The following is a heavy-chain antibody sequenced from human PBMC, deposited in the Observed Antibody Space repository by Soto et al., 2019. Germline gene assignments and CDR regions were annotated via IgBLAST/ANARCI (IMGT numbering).Heavy chain of an antibody. CDR1: CGSISDFY. D-gene: IGHD3-3*01. Sequence: SETLSLTCNVSCGSISDFYWSWIRQSPGKRLEWIGYLYYTGSTNYNPALKSRVTISLDTSKNQFSLKVRSVTAADTAVYYCARGGGYDFRSSQAPPIDVWGQGTTVTVSS. J-gene: IGHJ6*02. CDR3: ARGGGYDFRSSQAPPIDV. V-gene: IGHV4-59*01. CDR2: LYYTGST.